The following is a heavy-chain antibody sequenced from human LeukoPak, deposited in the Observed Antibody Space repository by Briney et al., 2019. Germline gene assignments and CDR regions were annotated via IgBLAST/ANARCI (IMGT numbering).Heavy chain of an antibody. Sequence: GGSLRLSCAASGFTFSSYAMSWVRQAPGKGPEWVSAISGSGGSTYYADSVKGRFTISRDNSKNTLYLQMNSLRAEDTAVYYCAKPHSGGGYYDVPYYFDYWGQGTLVTVSS. CDR3: AKPHSGGGYYDVPYYFDY. CDR1: GFTFSSYA. CDR2: ISGSGGST. J-gene: IGHJ4*02. D-gene: IGHD3-22*01. V-gene: IGHV3-23*01.